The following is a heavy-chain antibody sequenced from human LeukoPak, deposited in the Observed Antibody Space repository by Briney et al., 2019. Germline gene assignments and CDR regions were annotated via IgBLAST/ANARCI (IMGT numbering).Heavy chain of an antibody. Sequence: ASVKVSFKASGYTFTSYGISWVRQAPGQGLEWMGWISSYNGNTNYAQKIQGRVTMNTDTSTTTAYMELKSLRSDDTAVYYCARTNHRSSDAFEVWGQGAMVTVSS. J-gene: IGHJ3*01. V-gene: IGHV1-18*01. CDR3: ARTNHRSSDAFEV. CDR1: GYTFTSYG. CDR2: ISSYNGNT. D-gene: IGHD2-8*01.